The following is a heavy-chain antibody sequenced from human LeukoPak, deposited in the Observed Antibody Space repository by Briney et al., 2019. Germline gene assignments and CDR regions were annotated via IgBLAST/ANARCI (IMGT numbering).Heavy chain of an antibody. CDR1: GFTFSSCA. CDR3: ANDLGWIQLNLG. Sequence: GGSLRLSCAASGFTFSSCAMHWVRQAPGKGLEWVAFIRYDGSNKYYGDSAKGRFTISRDNSKNTLYLQMNSLRAEDTAVYYCANDLGWIQLNLGRGQGTLVTVSS. CDR2: IRYDGSNK. D-gene: IGHD5-18*01. V-gene: IGHV3-30*02. J-gene: IGHJ4*02.